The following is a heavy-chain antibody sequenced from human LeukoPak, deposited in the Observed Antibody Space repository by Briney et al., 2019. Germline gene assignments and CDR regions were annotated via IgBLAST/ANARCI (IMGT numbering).Heavy chain of an antibody. CDR2: IIPIFGTA. D-gene: IGHD3-10*02. Sequence: VSCXXXGGTXXXYAISXVRQAPGQGLEWMGGIIPIFGTANYAQKFQGRVTITADESTSTAYMELSSLRSEDTAVYYCEFLRHTAALYGDGSTRYYGMDVWGQGTTVTVSS. CDR1: GGTXXXYA. V-gene: IGHV1-69*01. J-gene: IGHJ6*02. CDR3: EFLRHTAALYGDGSTRYYGMDV.